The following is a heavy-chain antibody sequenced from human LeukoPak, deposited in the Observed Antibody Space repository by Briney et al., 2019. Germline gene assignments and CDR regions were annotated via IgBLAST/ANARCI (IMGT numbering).Heavy chain of an antibody. D-gene: IGHD1-26*01. Sequence: VGSLRLSCAASGFTFTNYAMTWVRQAPGKGLEWISGISKSGDITFYADSVKGRFTISRDTSKSAEYLQMNNLRAEDTAIYYCAKDASTTKNFYFFDYWGQGDLATVSS. CDR1: GFTFTNYA. CDR2: ISKSGDIT. CDR3: AKDASTTKNFYFFDY. V-gene: IGHV3-23*01. J-gene: IGHJ4*02.